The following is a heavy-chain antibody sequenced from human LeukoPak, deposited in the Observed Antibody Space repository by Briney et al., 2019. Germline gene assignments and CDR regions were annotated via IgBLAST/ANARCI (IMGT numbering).Heavy chain of an antibody. D-gene: IGHD3-10*01. Sequence: GASVKVSCKASGYTFTGYYMHWVRQAPGQGLEWMGWINPNSGGTNYAQKFQGRVTMTRDKSIRTAYMEVSRLTSDDTAVYYCARNIWFGESADAFDIWGQGTMVTVSS. CDR1: GYTFTGYY. CDR3: ARNIWFGESADAFDI. V-gene: IGHV1-2*02. CDR2: INPNSGGT. J-gene: IGHJ3*02.